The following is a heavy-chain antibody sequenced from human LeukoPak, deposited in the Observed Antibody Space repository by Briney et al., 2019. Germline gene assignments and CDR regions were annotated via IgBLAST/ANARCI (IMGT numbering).Heavy chain of an antibody. Sequence: ASVKVSCKASGYTFTGYYMHWVRQAPGQGLEWMGWINPNSGGTNHAQKFQGRVTMTRDTSISTAYMELSRLRSDDTAVYYCASGHLIAAVGKFDYWGQGTLVTVSS. J-gene: IGHJ4*02. CDR2: INPNSGGT. D-gene: IGHD6-13*01. CDR1: GYTFTGYY. CDR3: ASGHLIAAVGKFDY. V-gene: IGHV1-2*02.